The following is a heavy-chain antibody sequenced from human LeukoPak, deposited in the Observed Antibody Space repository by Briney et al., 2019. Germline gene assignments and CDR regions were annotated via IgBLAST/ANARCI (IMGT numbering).Heavy chain of an antibody. J-gene: IGHJ4*02. CDR1: GFTFSNYD. CDR2: ISASGDRT. D-gene: IGHD6-19*01. V-gene: IGHV3-23*01. CDR3: VVAGTGGFDY. Sequence: GGSLRLSCAASGFTFSNYDISWVRQTPEKGLEWVAAISASGDRTYYADSVKGRFTISRDNAKNSLYLQMNSLRAEDTAVYYCVVAGTGGFDYWGQGTLVTVSS.